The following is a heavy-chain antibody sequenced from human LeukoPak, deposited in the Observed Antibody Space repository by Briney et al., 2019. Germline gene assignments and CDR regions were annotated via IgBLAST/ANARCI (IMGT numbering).Heavy chain of an antibody. D-gene: IGHD4-23*01. Sequence: ASVKVSCKASGYTLTNYNISWVRQAPGQGLEWMGWINTYKGDTLFAQKLQGRVTMTADTSTNTAYMELRSLRFDDTAVYYCAREFGHCYGDNCFYFFDTWGQGFRVTVSS. CDR2: INTYKGDT. CDR3: AREFGHCYGDNCFYFFDT. CDR1: GYTLTNYN. J-gene: IGHJ4*02. V-gene: IGHV1-18*01.